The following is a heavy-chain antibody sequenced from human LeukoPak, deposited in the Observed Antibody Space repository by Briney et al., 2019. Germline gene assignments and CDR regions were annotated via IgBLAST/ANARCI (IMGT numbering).Heavy chain of an antibody. CDR3: ARQALVWFGELLN. V-gene: IGHV4-39*07. CDR1: GGSISSSSYY. Sequence: SETLSLTCTVSGGSISSSSYYWGWIRQPPGKGLEWIGSIYYSGSTYYNPSLKSRVTISVDTSKNQFSLKLSSVTAADTAVYYCARQALVWFGELLNWGQGTLVTVSS. J-gene: IGHJ4*02. D-gene: IGHD3-10*01. CDR2: IYYSGST.